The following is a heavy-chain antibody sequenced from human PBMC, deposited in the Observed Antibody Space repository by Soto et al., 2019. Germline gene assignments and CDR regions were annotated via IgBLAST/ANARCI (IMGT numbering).Heavy chain of an antibody. V-gene: IGHV4-30-4*02. CDR2: IFYSGTT. J-gene: IGHJ5*02. Sequence: PSETLSLTCTVSGGSISSGNYYWTWIHQPPGKGLEWIGYIFYSGTTYYNPSLKSRVTISVDTSKNQFSLKLSSVTAADTAVYYCARDNEKWFDPWGQGTLVTVSS. D-gene: IGHD1-1*01. CDR1: GGSISSGNYY. CDR3: ARDNEKWFDP.